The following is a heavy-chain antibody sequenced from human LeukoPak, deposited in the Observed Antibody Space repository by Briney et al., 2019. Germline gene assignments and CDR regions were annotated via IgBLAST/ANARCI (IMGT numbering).Heavy chain of an antibody. J-gene: IGHJ4*02. D-gene: IGHD1-26*01. CDR1: GFALSYYW. CDR2: IKQDGSEK. V-gene: IGHV3-7*01. Sequence: GGSLRLSCEASGFALSYYWMSWVRQAPGKGLEWVANIKQDGSEKFHVDSVKGRFTISRDNAKNSLYLQMNSLRVEDTAVYYCARVSGTYYPVDYWGQGTLVIVSS. CDR3: ARVSGTYYPVDY.